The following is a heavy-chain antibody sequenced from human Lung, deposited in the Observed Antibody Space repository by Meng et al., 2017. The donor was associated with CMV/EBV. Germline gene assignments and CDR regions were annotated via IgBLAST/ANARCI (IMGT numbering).Heavy chain of an antibody. CDR2: IRNKANSYTT. CDR3: TRAVSYSGRSYCES. Sequence: GESLKISCAASGFSFSDYYMDWVRQAPEKGLEWVGRIRNKANSYTTEYAASVKGRLIISRDDSENSLNLQMNSLKTEDTAVYYCTRAVSYSGRSYCESWGQGTXVTVYS. D-gene: IGHD1-26*01. J-gene: IGHJ5*02. CDR1: GFSFSDYY. V-gene: IGHV3-72*01.